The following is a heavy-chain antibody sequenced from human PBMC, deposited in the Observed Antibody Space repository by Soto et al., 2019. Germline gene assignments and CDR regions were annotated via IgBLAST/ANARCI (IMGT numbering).Heavy chain of an antibody. CDR1: GFTFSTYW. CDR3: ARDYGGNHGIY. D-gene: IGHD4-17*01. Sequence: VQLVESGGGLVQPGGSLRLSCAASGFTFSTYWMSWVRQAPGKGLEWVANIKQDGSEKYYVDSVKGRFTISRDNAKNSLYLQMNSLRPEDTAVYYCARDYGGNHGIYWGKGTLITVSS. J-gene: IGHJ4*02. V-gene: IGHV3-7*01. CDR2: IKQDGSEK.